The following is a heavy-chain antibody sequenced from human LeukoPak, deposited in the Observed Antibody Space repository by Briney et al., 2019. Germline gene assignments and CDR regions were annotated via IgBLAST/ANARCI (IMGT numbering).Heavy chain of an antibody. J-gene: IGHJ4*02. CDR2: INPNSGDT. Sequence: ASVNVSCKASGYTFTGYYMFWVRQAPGQGLEWMGWINPNSGDTNYAQKFQGRVTMTRDTSISTAYMELSRLRSDDTAVYYCARNDYYDSSGHYYWGQGTLVTVSS. CDR3: ARNDYYDSSGHYY. V-gene: IGHV1-2*02. CDR1: GYTFTGYY. D-gene: IGHD3-22*01.